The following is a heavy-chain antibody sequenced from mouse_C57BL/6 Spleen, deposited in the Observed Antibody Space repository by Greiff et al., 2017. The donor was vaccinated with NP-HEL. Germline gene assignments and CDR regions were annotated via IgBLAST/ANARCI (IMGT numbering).Heavy chain of an antibody. J-gene: IGHJ2*01. CDR1: GFTFTSYW. CDR3: ARSDNYGSSYGY. D-gene: IGHD1-1*01. CDR2: INPSNGGT. V-gene: IGHV1-53*01. Sequence: VQLQQSGTELVQPGASLKLSCKASGFTFTSYWMHWVKQRPGQGLEWIGNINPSNGGTNYNEKFNGKATLTEDKSSSTAYMKLSRLESEDTAVYNCARSDNYGSSYGYWGQGTTLTVSA.